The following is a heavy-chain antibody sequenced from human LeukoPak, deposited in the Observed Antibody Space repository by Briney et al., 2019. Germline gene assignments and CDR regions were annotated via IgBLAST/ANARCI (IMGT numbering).Heavy chain of an antibody. Sequence: SETLSLTCTVSGGSISSYYWSWIRQPPGKGLEWIGYIYYSGTTNYNPSLKSRVTISVDTSKNQFSLKLSSVTAADTAVYYCARDLSFRGQHPDAFDIWGQGTMVTVSS. V-gene: IGHV4-59*01. CDR3: ARDLSFRGQHPDAFDI. CDR2: IYYSGTT. CDR1: GGSISSYY. J-gene: IGHJ3*02.